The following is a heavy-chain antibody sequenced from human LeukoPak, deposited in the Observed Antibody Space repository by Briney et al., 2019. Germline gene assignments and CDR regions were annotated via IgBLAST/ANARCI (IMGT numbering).Heavy chain of an antibody. CDR1: GGSIRSSGYF. Sequence: SSETLSLTCTVSGGSIRSSGYFWGWIRQPPGKGLEWIASIYYSGSTYYNPSLKSRVTISVDTSKNQFSLKLSSVTAADTAVYYCARQKWITMVRGVINWFDPWGQGTLVTVSS. D-gene: IGHD3-10*01. CDR3: ARQKWITMVRGVINWFDP. CDR2: IYYSGST. J-gene: IGHJ5*02. V-gene: IGHV4-39*01.